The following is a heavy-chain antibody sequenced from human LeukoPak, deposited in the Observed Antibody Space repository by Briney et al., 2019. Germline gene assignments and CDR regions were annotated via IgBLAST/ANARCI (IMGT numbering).Heavy chain of an antibody. CDR1: XXTXXGXY. V-gene: IGHV1-2*02. J-gene: IGHJ4*02. Sequence: SXXTXXGXYMHWVRQAPGQGLEWMGWINPNSGGTKYSQKFQGRVTITRDTSISTAYMELSRLRSDDTAVYYCARSRGSRPFDYWGQGTLVTVSS. CDR2: INPNSGGT. CDR3: ARSRGSRPFDY. D-gene: IGHD3-10*01.